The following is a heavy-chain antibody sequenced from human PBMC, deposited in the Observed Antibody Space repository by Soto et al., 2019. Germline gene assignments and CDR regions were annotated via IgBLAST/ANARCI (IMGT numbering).Heavy chain of an antibody. D-gene: IGHD3-10*01. Sequence: QITLKESGPTLVKPTQTLTLTCSFSGFSLSTTGVGVGGIRQSPGKALEWLAIIYWDNDKRYSPSLKSRVTINKDTSKTQVVLTVTNMDPVDTGTYYCARALWFGELHWGQGALVTVSS. CDR3: ARALWFGELH. CDR1: GFSLSTTGVG. J-gene: IGHJ4*02. V-gene: IGHV2-5*02. CDR2: IYWDNDK.